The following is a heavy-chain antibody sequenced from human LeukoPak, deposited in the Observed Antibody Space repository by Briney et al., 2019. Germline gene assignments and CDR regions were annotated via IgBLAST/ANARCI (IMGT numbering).Heavy chain of an antibody. CDR3: ARGRIVVVPASIFLIDY. D-gene: IGHD2-2*01. CDR2: MNPNSGNT. J-gene: IGHJ4*02. V-gene: IGHV1-8*01. CDR1: GYTFTSYD. Sequence: GASVKVSCKASGYTFTSYDINWVRQATGQGVEWMGWMNPNSGNTGYAQKFQGRVTMTRNTSISTAYMELSSLRSEDTAVYYCARGRIVVVPASIFLIDYWGQGTLVTVSS.